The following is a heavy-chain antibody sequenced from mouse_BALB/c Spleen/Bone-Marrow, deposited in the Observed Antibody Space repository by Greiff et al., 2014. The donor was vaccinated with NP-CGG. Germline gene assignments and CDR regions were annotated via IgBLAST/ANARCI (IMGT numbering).Heavy chain of an antibody. V-gene: IGHV2-9*02. CDR2: IWAGGST. CDR1: GFSLTSYG. Sequence: QVQLQQSGPGLVAPSQNLSITCTVSGFSLTSYGVHWVRQPPGKGLEWLGVIWAGGSTNYNSTLMSRLSISKDNSKSQVSLKMNSLQTDDTAMYYCARYYYGFLDYWGQGTTLTVSS. CDR3: ARYYYGFLDY. D-gene: IGHD1-2*01. J-gene: IGHJ2*01.